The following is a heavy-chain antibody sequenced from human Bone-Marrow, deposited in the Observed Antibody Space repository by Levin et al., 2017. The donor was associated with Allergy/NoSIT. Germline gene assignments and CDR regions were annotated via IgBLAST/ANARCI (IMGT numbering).Heavy chain of an antibody. J-gene: IGHJ4*02. V-gene: IGHV4-61*02. CDR1: GGSISNDYY. CDR2: IYIGGTT. Sequence: NPSETLSLTCTVSGGSISNDYYWSWIRQPAGKGLEWIGRIYIGGTTKYNPSLKSRVTISVDTSKNHFSLKLNSVTAADTAMYYCARCPLGAPRLGGSCTFDLWGQGTLVTVSS. CDR3: ARCPLGAPRLGGSCTFDL. D-gene: IGHD2-15*01.